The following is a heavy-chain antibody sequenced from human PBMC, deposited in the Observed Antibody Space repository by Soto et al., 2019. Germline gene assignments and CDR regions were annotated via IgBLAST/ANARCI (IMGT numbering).Heavy chain of an antibody. V-gene: IGHV3-30*18. D-gene: IGHD4-17*01. CDR1: GFSFDSHG. CDR2: ISSDGNNK. J-gene: IGHJ5*02. Sequence: QVQLVESGGGAVQPGRSLRLSCAASGFSFDSHGMHWVRQAPGKGLEWVAVISSDGNNKYYADSVKGRFTISRDNFNNILYLQMSSLRAADTAVYYCAKDLLPNTVTTCGSWGQGTLVTVSS. CDR3: AKDLLPNTVTTCGS.